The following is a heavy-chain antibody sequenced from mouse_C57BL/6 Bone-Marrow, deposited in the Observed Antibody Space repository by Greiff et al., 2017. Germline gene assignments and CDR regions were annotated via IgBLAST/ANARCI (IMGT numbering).Heavy chain of an antibody. CDR1: GFSLTSYA. CDR2: IWTGGGT. CDR3: ARNWIYYYGSGYFDV. J-gene: IGHJ1*03. D-gene: IGHD1-1*01. V-gene: IGHV2-9-1*01. Sequence: VQGVESGPGLVAPSQSLSITCTVSGFSLTSYAISWVRQPPGKGLEWLGVIWTGGGTNYNSALKSRLSISKDNSKSQVFLKMNSLQTDDTARYYCARNWIYYYGSGYFDVWGTGTTVTVSS.